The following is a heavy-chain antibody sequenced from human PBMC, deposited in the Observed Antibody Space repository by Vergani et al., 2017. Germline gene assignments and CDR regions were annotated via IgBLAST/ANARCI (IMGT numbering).Heavy chain of an antibody. CDR2: IIPILGIA. D-gene: IGHD3-10*01. V-gene: IGHV1-69*04. CDR3: ARDRVVRGAYGMDV. Sequence: QVQLVQSGAEVKKPGSSVKVSCKASGGTFSSYAISWVRQAPGQGLEWMGRIIPILGIANYAQKFQGRVTITADKSTSTAYMELSSLRSEETAVYYCARDRVVRGAYGMDVWGQGTTVTVSS. CDR1: GGTFSSYA. J-gene: IGHJ6*02.